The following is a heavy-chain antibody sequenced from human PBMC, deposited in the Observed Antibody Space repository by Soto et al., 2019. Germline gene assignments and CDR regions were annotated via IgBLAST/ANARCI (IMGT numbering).Heavy chain of an antibody. V-gene: IGHV6-1*01. J-gene: IGHJ3*01. D-gene: IGHD3-10*01. CDR2: TYYRSKWFH. Sequence: QGQLQQSGPGLVKPSQTLSLTCAISGDSVSSDITSWNWIRQSPSRGLEWLGRTYYRSKWFHDYAASVKSRITINPDTSKNQFSLELNSMTPEDTAVYYGARGNALDVWGQGTVVTVSS. CDR3: ARGNALDV. CDR1: GDSVSSDITS.